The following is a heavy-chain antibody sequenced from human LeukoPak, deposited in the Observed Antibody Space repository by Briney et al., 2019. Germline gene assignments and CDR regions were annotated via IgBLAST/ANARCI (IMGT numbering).Heavy chain of an antibody. Sequence: GGSLRLSCAASGFTFSSYALHWVRQAPGKGLEWVSVISYDGGKEYYADSVKGRFTISRDNSKNTLYLQMNSLRGEDTAVYYCARGFQRIAAAAPLGFYYYYGMDVWGQGTTVTVSS. CDR1: GFTFSSYA. CDR2: ISYDGGKE. CDR3: ARGFQRIAAAAPLGFYYYYGMDV. V-gene: IGHV3-30-3*01. D-gene: IGHD6-13*01. J-gene: IGHJ6*02.